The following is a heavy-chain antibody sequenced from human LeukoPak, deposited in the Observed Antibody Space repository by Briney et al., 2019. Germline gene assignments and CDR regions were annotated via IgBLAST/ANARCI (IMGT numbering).Heavy chain of an antibody. D-gene: IGHD1-26*01. CDR1: GGSISSSSYY. J-gene: IGHJ3*02. CDR2: IYYSGST. CDR3: ARPIVGAPRDAFDI. V-gene: IGHV4-39*01. Sequence: SETLSLTCTVSGGSISSSSYYWGWLRQPPGTGLEWIGSIYYSGSTYYNPSLKSRVTISVDTSKNQFSLKLSSVTAADTAVYYCARPIVGAPRDAFDIWGQGTMVTVSS.